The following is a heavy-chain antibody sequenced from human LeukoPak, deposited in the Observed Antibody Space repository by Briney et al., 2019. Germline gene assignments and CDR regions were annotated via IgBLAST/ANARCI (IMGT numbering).Heavy chain of an antibody. V-gene: IGHV3-7*03. Sequence: PGGSLRLSCEAAGFTFNKNWMAWVRQAPGKGLEWVANIKHDGSEAYYLDSVKGRFTISRGNSKNTLYLQMNSLRAEDTAVYYCAKRSYGSGSYYNNPPYYFDYWGQGTLVTVSS. CDR1: GFTFNKNW. CDR2: IKHDGSEA. CDR3: AKRSYGSGSYYNNPPYYFDY. J-gene: IGHJ4*02. D-gene: IGHD3-10*01.